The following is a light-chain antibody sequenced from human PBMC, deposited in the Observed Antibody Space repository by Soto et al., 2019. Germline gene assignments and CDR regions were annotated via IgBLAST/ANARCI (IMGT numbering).Light chain of an antibody. Sequence: NVLTQSPGLLSLSPGEKATLSYRPSQRVSNDFLAWYQQKPGQDPRLLIYGASTRATGISDRFRGSGSGTEFTLTISSLRSEDSAIYYCQQYFEWPPMTFGQGTKVDIK. J-gene: IGKJ1*01. CDR2: GAS. CDR1: QRVSNDF. CDR3: QQYFEWPPMT. V-gene: IGKV3-15*01.